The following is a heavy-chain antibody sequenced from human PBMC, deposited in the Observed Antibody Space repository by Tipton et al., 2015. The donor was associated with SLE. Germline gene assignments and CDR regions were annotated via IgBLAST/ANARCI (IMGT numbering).Heavy chain of an antibody. CDR2: VYTSGST. Sequence: TLSLTCAVSGASIGSGGYSWNWIRQPPGKGLQWIGRVYTSGSTNFNPSLRSRVTISRDTSKNQFSVKLSSVTAADTAIYYCARGGLGFCTSGTCYDVTDIWGQGTMVTVSS. D-gene: IGHD2-2*01. J-gene: IGHJ3*02. V-gene: IGHV4-61*02. CDR1: GASIGSGGYS. CDR3: ARGGLGFCTSGTCYDVTDI.